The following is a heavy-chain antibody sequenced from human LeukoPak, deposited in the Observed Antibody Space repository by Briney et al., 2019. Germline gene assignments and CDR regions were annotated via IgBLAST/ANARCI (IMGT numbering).Heavy chain of an antibody. CDR3: ASRIAAAGTFDY. Sequence: SETLSLTCTVSGGSISSYYWSWIRQPPGKGLEWIGYIYYSGSTNYNPSLKSRVTISVDTSKNQFSLKLSSVTAADTAVYYCASRIAAAGTFDYWGQGTLVTVSS. V-gene: IGHV4-59*08. CDR1: GGSISSYY. D-gene: IGHD6-13*01. CDR2: IYYSGST. J-gene: IGHJ4*02.